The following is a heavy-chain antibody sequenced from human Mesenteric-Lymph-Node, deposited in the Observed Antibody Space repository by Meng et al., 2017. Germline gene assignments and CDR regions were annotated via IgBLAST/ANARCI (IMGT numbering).Heavy chain of an antibody. Sequence: QKPLQESGPGRVKPSGTRSLTCAVSGGSISISTGWSWVRQPPGKGLEWIGEICHSGSTNYNPSLKSRVTISVDESKNQFSLRLSSVTAADTAVYYCARVGAYCGGDCYHPRWGQGTLVTVSS. J-gene: IGHJ4*02. D-gene: IGHD2-21*02. CDR1: GGSISISTG. CDR3: ARVGAYCGGDCYHPR. CDR2: ICHSGST. V-gene: IGHV4-4*02.